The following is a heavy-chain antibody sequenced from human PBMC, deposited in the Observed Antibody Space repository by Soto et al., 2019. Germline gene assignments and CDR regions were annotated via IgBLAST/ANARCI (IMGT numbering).Heavy chain of an antibody. CDR3: ARDKWMGRWDY. J-gene: IGHJ4*02. CDR2: ISSSGSTI. Sequence: EVQLVESGGGLVQPGGSLRLSCAASGFTFSSYEMNWVRQAPGKGLEWVSYISSSGSTIYYADSVKGRFTISRDNAKNSQYLQMNSLRAEDTAVYYCARDKWMGRWDYWGQGSLVTVSS. D-gene: IGHD2-15*01. CDR1: GFTFSSYE. V-gene: IGHV3-48*03.